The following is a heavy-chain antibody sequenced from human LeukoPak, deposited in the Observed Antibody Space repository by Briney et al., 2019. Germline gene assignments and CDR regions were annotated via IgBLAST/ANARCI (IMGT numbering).Heavy chain of an antibody. CDR2: ISSSSSYI. CDR3: ARGRDFWNGDTTDAFDI. J-gene: IGHJ3*02. CDR1: GFIFSSYS. V-gene: IGHV3-21*06. Sequence: GGSLRLSCAASGFIFSSYSMNWVRQAPGKGLEWVSSISSSSSYIYYADSVKGRFTISRDNSKNTLYLQMNSLRAEDTAVYYCARGRDFWNGDTTDAFDIWGQGTMVTVSS. D-gene: IGHD3-3*01.